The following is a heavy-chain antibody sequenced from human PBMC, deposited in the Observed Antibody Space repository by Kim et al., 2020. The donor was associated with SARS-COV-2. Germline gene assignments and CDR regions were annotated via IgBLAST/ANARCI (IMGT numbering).Heavy chain of an antibody. CDR2: ISGSSRFA. V-gene: IGHV3-11*03. D-gene: IGHD3-22*01. Sequence: GGSLRLSCAASGFNFGDSYMNWIRQAPGKGLEWISYISGSSRFAIYADSVKGRFTVSRDNAKNSVYLQMNSLRADDTAVYYCAKIVEDDRSDFKAGIFDSWDQGIPVIVST. CDR1: GFNFGDSY. J-gene: IGHJ4*02. CDR3: AKIVEDDRSDFKAGIFDS.